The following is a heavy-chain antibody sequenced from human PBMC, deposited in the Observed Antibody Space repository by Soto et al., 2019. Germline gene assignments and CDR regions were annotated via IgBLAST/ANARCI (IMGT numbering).Heavy chain of an antibody. CDR1: GYTFTNFG. CDR3: AIGGTPIDY. Sequence: QVQLVQSGAEVKKPGASVKVSCKASGYTFTNFGISWVRQAPGQGLEWMGWISAYNGNTNYAQNCQGRVTMPTDTSTTTAYMELRSLRSDVTAVYYCAIGGTPIDYWGQGTLVTVSS. CDR2: ISAYNGNT. V-gene: IGHV1-18*01. J-gene: IGHJ4*02. D-gene: IGHD3-10*01.